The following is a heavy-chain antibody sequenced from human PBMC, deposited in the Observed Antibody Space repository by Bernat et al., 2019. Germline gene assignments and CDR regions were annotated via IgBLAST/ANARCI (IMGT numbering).Heavy chain of an antibody. Sequence: QVQLVEPGGGEVQHGRSLRLSCAASGFTSSNYGMHCVRQAPGEELKWVANISYDGSEKYYVDSAKGRFTISRDNTKKTLYLQMNSLRTEDTAVYYCAKGLGRDYWGQGTLVTVSS. CDR2: ISYDGSEK. CDR1: GFTSSNYG. V-gene: IGHV3-30*18. J-gene: IGHJ4*02. CDR3: AKGLGRDY.